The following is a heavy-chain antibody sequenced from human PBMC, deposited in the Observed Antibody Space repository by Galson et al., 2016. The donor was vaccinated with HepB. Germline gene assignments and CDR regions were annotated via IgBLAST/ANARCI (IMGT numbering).Heavy chain of an antibody. J-gene: IGHJ4*02. V-gene: IGHV2-70*04. Sequence: PALVKPTQTLTLTCTFSGFSLTTTGMRVSWVRQPPGKALEWLARIDWDDDKYYSTSLKTRRTISKDTSKNQVVLTMTNMDPVDTATYYCVRMVPSAVGYDYWGQGTLVTVSS. CDR1: GFSLTTTGMR. CDR3: VRMVPSAVGYDY. CDR2: IDWDDDK. D-gene: IGHD1-26*01.